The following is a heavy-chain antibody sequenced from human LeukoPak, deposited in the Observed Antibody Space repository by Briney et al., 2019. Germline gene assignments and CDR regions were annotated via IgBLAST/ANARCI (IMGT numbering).Heavy chain of an antibody. Sequence: GGSLRLSCVASGFTYSHYGMNWVRQAPGKGLEWVSGITSDSRGIYYADSVKGRFTISRDNAKNSLYLQMNSLRAEDTAVYYCARAFRYSSSPLFDYWGQGTLVTVSS. CDR2: ITSDSRGI. CDR3: ARAFRYSSSPLFDY. D-gene: IGHD6-13*01. J-gene: IGHJ4*02. V-gene: IGHV3-48*01. CDR1: GFTYSHYG.